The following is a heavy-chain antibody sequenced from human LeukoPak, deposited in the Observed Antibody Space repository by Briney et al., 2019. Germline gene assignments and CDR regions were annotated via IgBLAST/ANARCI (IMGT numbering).Heavy chain of an antibody. J-gene: IGHJ4*02. D-gene: IGHD4-17*01. CDR3: AKNYGDYPLFDY. V-gene: IGHV3-23*01. Sequence: GGPLRLSCAASGFTFSSYAMSWVRQAPGKGLEWVSAISGSGGSTYYADSVKGRFTISRDNPKNTLYLQMNSLRAEDTAVYYCAKNYGDYPLFDYWGQGTLVTVSS. CDR2: ISGSGGST. CDR1: GFTFSSYA.